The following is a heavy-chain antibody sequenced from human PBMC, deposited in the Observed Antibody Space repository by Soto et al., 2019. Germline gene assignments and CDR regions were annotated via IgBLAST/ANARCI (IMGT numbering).Heavy chain of an antibody. J-gene: IGHJ6*02. D-gene: IGHD1-26*01. CDR2: ISSSSSYI. V-gene: IGHV3-21*01. Sequence: EVQLVESGGGLVKPGGSLRLSCAASGFTFSSYSMNWVRQAPGKGLEWVSSISSSSSYIYYADSVKGRFTISRDNAKNSLYLQMNSLGAEDTAVYYCASGESGSYSGWVYYYYYGMDVWGQGTTVTVSS. CDR3: ASGESGSYSGWVYYYYYGMDV. CDR1: GFTFSSYS.